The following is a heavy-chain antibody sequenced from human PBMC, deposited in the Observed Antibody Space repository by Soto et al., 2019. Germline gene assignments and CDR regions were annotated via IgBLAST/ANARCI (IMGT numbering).Heavy chain of an antibody. CDR3: ARGGPTDDAFDI. CDR1: GYTCTSYD. Sequence: ASVKVSCKASGYTCTSYDINWVRQATGQGLEWMGWMNPNSGNTGYAQKFQGRVTVTRNTSISTAYMELSSLRSEDTAVYYCARGGPTDDAFDIWGRGTMVTVSS. V-gene: IGHV1-8*01. CDR2: MNPNSGNT. J-gene: IGHJ3*02. D-gene: IGHD4-17*01.